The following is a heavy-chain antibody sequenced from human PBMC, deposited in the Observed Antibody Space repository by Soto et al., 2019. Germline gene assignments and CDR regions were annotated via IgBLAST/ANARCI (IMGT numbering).Heavy chain of an antibody. V-gene: IGHV4-38-2*01. Sequence: LSLTCAVSGYSISSGYYWGWIRQPPGKGLEWIGSIYHSGSTYYNPSLKSRVTISVDTSKNQFSLRLTSVTAADTAVYYCARVDSSSGFDYWGQGTLGTAPQ. CDR1: GYSISSGYY. CDR3: ARVDSSSGFDY. D-gene: IGHD6-6*01. J-gene: IGHJ4*02. CDR2: IYHSGST.